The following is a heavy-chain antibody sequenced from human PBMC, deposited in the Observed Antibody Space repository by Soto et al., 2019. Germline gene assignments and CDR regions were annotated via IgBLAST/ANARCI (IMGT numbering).Heavy chain of an antibody. CDR1: GGSISSSSYY. D-gene: IGHD3-3*01. Sequence: SETLSLTCTVSGGSISSSSYYWGWIRQPPGKRMEWIGSIYYSGSTYYNPSLKSRVTISVDTSKNQFSLKLSSVTAADTAVYYCARPSNYDFWSGYYAPYYMDVWGKGTTVTVS. J-gene: IGHJ6*03. CDR2: IYYSGST. CDR3: ARPSNYDFWSGYYAPYYMDV. V-gene: IGHV4-39*01.